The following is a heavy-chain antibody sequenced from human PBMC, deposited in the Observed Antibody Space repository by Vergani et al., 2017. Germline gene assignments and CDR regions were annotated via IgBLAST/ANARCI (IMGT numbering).Heavy chain of an antibody. CDR1: GITFSKYD. J-gene: IGHJ6*02. D-gene: IGHD3-16*01. Sequence: EVQLLESGGGLVQPGGSLRLSCAASGITFSKYDMSWVRQAPGKGLEWVSGISGSGDRTYYADSVKGRFTISRDNSKNTLYVQMNSLRAEDTAVYYCAKVLGDGGPYYGMDVWGQGTTVTVSS. CDR2: ISGSGDRT. V-gene: IGHV3-23*01. CDR3: AKVLGDGGPYYGMDV.